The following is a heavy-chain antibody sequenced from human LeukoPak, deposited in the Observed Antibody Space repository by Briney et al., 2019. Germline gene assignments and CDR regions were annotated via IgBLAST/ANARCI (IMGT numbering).Heavy chain of an antibody. J-gene: IGHJ6*03. V-gene: IGHV4-59*08. D-gene: IGHD2-2*01. Sequence: PSETLSLTCTVSGGSISSYYWSWIRQPPGKGLEWIGYIYYSGSTNYNPSLKSRVTISVDTSKNQFSLKLSSVTAADTAVYYCARHGDCSSTSCNPLFFYYYYYMDVWGKGTTVTVSS. CDR3: ARHGDCSSTSCNPLFFYYYYYMDV. CDR2: IYYSGST. CDR1: GGSISSYY.